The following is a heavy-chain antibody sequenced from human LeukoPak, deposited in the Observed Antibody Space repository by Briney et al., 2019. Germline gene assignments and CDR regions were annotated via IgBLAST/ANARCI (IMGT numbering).Heavy chain of an antibody. CDR3: ARVGYCGGDCYPFDY. Sequence: SETLSLTCTVSGGSISTSNYYWSWIRQPPGKGLEWIGEINHRGSTNYNPSLKSRVTISVDTSRNSFSLELSSVTAADTAVYYCARVGYCGGDCYPFDYWGQGTLTTISS. J-gene: IGHJ4*02. CDR2: INHRGST. CDR1: GGSISTSNYY. D-gene: IGHD2-21*02. V-gene: IGHV4-39*02.